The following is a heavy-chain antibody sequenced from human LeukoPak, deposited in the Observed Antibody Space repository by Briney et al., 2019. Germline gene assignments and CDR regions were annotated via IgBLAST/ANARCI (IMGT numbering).Heavy chain of an antibody. V-gene: IGHV3-21*01. D-gene: IGHD6-19*01. CDR1: GFTFSSYG. Sequence: PGGSLRLSCAASGFTFSSYGMNWVRQAPGKGLEWVSSISSSSSYIYYADSVKGRFTISRDNAKNSLYLQMNSLRAEDTAVYYCARDLSVAVAGTGGDYWGQGTLVTVSS. J-gene: IGHJ4*02. CDR3: ARDLSVAVAGTGGDY. CDR2: ISSSSSYI.